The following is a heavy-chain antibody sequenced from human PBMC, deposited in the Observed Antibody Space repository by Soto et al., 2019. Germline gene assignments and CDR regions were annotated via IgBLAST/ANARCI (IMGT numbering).Heavy chain of an antibody. CDR2: IYYSGST. J-gene: IGHJ4*02. V-gene: IGHV4-59*01. D-gene: IGHD2-15*01. CDR1: GGSISSYY. CDR3: ARARMGGIDY. Sequence: PSETLSLTCTVSGGSISSYYWSWIRQPPGKGLEWIGYIYYSGSTNYNPSLKSRVTISVDTSKNQFSLKLSSVTAADTAVYYCARARMGGIDYWGQGTLVTVSS.